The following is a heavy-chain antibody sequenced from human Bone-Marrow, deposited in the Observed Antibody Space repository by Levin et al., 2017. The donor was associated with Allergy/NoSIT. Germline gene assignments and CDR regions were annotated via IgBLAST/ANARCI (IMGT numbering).Heavy chain of an antibody. D-gene: IGHD6-19*01. Sequence: WASVKVSCKASGYSFTDYAIHWVRQAPGQRFEWMGWIYPVNGDTKYSQKFQGRVTITTDTSAKTAYMEVSSLTSEDTALYYCATDSSGWSPGGYWGQGTLVTVSS. J-gene: IGHJ4*02. CDR2: IYPVNGDT. CDR1: GYSFTDYA. V-gene: IGHV1-3*01. CDR3: ATDSSGWSPGGY.